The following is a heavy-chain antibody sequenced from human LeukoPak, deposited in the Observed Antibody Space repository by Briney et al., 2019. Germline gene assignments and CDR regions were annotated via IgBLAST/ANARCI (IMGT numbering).Heavy chain of an antibody. J-gene: IGHJ4*02. CDR1: GGSFSGYY. CDR3: ARQAYCGGDCSANFDY. CDR2: INHSGST. Sequence: PSETLSLTCAVYGGSFSGYYWSWIRQPPGKGLEWIGEINHSGSTNYNPSLKSRVTISVDTSKNQFSLKLSSVTAADTAVYYCARQAYCGGDCSANFDYWGQGTLVTVSS. V-gene: IGHV4-34*01. D-gene: IGHD2-21*02.